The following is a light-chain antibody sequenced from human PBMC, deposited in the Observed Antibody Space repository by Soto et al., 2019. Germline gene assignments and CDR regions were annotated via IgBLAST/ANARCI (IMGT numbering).Light chain of an antibody. Sequence: QSALTQPASVSGSPGQSITISCTETSSDFGTYNLVSWYQQHPGKAPKLMIYAVTKRPSGVSNRFSGSQSGNTASLTFSGLHAEDEADYYFCSFVHSNTVVFGGRTKLTGL. V-gene: IGLV2-23*02. CDR1: SSDFGTYNL. CDR3: CSFVHSNTVV. CDR2: AVT. J-gene: IGLJ3*02.